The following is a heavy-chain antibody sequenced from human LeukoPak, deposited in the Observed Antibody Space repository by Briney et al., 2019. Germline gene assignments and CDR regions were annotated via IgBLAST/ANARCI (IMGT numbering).Heavy chain of an antibody. Sequence: PGGSLRLSCATSGFTFSSIWMSWVRQAPGKGLEWGANIKHDGSETNYVDSVKGRFTISRDNAKNSLHLQMNSLRVEDTAVYYCAKTGGPHGMDVWGQGTTVTVSS. J-gene: IGHJ6*02. CDR3: AKTGGPHGMDV. CDR1: GFTFSSIW. D-gene: IGHD7-27*01. V-gene: IGHV3-7*02. CDR2: IKHDGSET.